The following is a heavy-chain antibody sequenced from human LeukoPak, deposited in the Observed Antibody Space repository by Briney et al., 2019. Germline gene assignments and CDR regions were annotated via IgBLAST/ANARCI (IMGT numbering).Heavy chain of an antibody. CDR1: GGSFSGYY. CDR3: ARVSYYYDSSGYPHYYYYYYMVV. D-gene: IGHD3-22*01. CDR2: ISHSGST. V-gene: IGHV4-34*01. Sequence: SETLSLTCAVYGGSFSGYYWSWIRQPPGKGLEWIGEISHSGSTNYNPSLKSRVTISVDTSKNQFSLKLSSVTAADTAVYYCARVSYYYDSSGYPHYYYYYYMVVWGKGTTVTVSS. J-gene: IGHJ6*03.